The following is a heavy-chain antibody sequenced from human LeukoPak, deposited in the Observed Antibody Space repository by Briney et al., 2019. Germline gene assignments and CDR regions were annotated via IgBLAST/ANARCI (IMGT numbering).Heavy chain of an antibody. CDR2: IHPGDSDT. CDR3: ARHPPHIAAAGYNWFDP. J-gene: IGHJ5*02. CDR1: GYSFTSYW. Sequence: GESLKISCKGSGYSFTSYWIGWVRQMPGKGLEWMGIIHPGDSDTRYSPSFQGQVTISADKSISTAYLQWSSLKASDTAMYYCARHPPHIAAAGYNWFDPWGQGTLVTVSS. V-gene: IGHV5-51*01. D-gene: IGHD6-13*01.